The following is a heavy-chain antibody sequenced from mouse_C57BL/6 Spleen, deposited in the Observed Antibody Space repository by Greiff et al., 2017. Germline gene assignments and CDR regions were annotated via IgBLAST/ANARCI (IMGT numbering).Heavy chain of an antibody. J-gene: IGHJ4*01. D-gene: IGHD4-1*01. CDR1: GYAFSSSW. CDR2: IYPGDGDT. Sequence: VQLQQSGPELVKPGASVKISCKASGYAFSSSWMNWVKQRPGKGLEWIGRIYPGDGDTNYNGKFKGKATLTADKSSSTAYMQLSSLTSEDSAGDFCATLTGKGAMAMDYWGQGTSVTVSS. CDR3: ATLTGKGAMAMDY. V-gene: IGHV1-82*01.